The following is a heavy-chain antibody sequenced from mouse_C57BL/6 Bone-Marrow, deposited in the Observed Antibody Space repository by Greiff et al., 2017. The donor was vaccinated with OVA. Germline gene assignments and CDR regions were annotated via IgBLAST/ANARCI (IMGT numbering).Heavy chain of an antibody. V-gene: IGHV3-1*01. CDR1: GYSITSGYD. J-gene: IGHJ3*01. CDR3: ARDYYGSSFAY. Sequence: EVQLQESGPGLVKPSQSLSLTCTVPGYSITSGYDWHWIRHFPGNKLEWMGYISYSGSTNYNPSLTSRISITNDTSKNQFFLKLNAVTTEDTATYYCARDYYGSSFAYWGQGTLVTVSA. D-gene: IGHD1-1*01. CDR2: ISYSGST.